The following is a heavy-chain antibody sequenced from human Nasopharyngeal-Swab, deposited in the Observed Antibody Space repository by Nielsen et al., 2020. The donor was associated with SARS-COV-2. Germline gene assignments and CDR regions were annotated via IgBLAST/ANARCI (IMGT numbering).Heavy chain of an antibody. CDR1: GFTFSDYY. Sequence: GESLKISCAASGFTFSDYYMTWIRQAPGKGLDWVSYISSGSSYTNYADSVRGRFTISRDNAKNSLYLQMNSLRAEDTAIYYCARYSTYCSGGTCYHPLHYWGQGTLVTVSS. D-gene: IGHD2-15*01. CDR2: ISSGSSYT. V-gene: IGHV3-11*06. J-gene: IGHJ4*02. CDR3: ARYSTYCSGGTCYHPLHY.